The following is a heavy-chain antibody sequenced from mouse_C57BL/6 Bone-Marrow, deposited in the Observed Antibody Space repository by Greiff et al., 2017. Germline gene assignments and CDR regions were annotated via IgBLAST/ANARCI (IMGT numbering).Heavy chain of an antibody. CDR2: IDPSDSYT. CDR3: ARGENGYDGFAY. D-gene: IGHD2-2*01. J-gene: IGHJ3*01. Sequence: QVQLKQPGAELVKPGASVKLSCKASGYTFTSYWMPWVKQRPGQGLEWIGEIDPSDSYTNYNQKFKGKATLTVDPSSSTAYMQLSSLTSEDAAVYYCARGENGYDGFAYWGQGTLVTVSA. CDR1: GYTFTSYW. V-gene: IGHV1-50*01.